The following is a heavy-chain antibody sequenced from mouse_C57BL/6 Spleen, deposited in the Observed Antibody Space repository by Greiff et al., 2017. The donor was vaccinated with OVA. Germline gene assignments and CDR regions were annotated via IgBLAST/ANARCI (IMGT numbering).Heavy chain of an antibody. D-gene: IGHD2-4*01. CDR1: GFTFSSYG. CDR2: ISSGGSYT. Sequence: EVMLVESGGDLVKPGGSLKLSCAASGFTFSSYGMSWVRQTPDKRLEWVATISSGGSYTYYPDSVKGRFTISRDNAKNTLYLQMSSLKSEDTAMYYCARLIYYDYDDWFAYWGQGTLVTVSA. V-gene: IGHV5-6*01. J-gene: IGHJ3*01. CDR3: ARLIYYDYDDWFAY.